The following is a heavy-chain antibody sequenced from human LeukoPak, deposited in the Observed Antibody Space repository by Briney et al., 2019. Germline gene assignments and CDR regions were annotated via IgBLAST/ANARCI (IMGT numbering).Heavy chain of an antibody. J-gene: IGHJ3*02. CDR2: IYPGDSDT. Sequence: GESLKISCKGSGYSFTSYWIGWVRQMPGKGLEWMGIIYPGDSDTRYSPSFQGQVTNSADKSISTAYLQWSSLKASDTAMYYCARQHYYYDSSGYEMAAFDIWGQGTMVTVSS. CDR3: ARQHYYYDSSGYEMAAFDI. CDR1: GYSFTSYW. D-gene: IGHD3-22*01. V-gene: IGHV5-51*01.